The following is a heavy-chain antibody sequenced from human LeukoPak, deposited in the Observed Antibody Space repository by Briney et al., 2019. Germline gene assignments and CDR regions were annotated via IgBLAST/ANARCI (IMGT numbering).Heavy chain of an antibody. V-gene: IGHV3-9*01. D-gene: IGHD3-10*01. CDR2: ISWNSVSI. Sequence: GGSLRLSCAAAGFTFDDYAMHWVRQAPGKGLEWVSSISWNSVSIGYADSVRGRFTISRDNAKNSLYLQMNSLRAEDTAVYYCARDRSSGYYGSFDYWGQGTLVTVSS. CDR3: ARDRSSGYYGSFDY. CDR1: GFTFDDYA. J-gene: IGHJ4*02.